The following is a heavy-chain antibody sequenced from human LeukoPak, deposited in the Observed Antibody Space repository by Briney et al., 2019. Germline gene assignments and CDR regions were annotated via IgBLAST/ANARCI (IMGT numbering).Heavy chain of an antibody. CDR2: IKEDGSSQ. CDR1: GFTFSHSW. J-gene: IGHJ5*02. D-gene: IGHD3-10*02. V-gene: IGHV3-7*03. CDR3: VKDRGLFQFDP. Sequence: GGSLRLSCVASGFTFSHSWMTWVRQAPGKGLEWVGHIKEDGSSQNYADSVKGRFTISRDNAKSSLHLQMNGLRAEDTAMYYCVKDRGLFQFDPLGQGTLVTVSS.